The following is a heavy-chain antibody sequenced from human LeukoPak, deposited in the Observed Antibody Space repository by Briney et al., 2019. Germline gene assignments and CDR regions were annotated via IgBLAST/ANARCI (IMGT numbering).Heavy chain of an antibody. CDR2: IYSGGST. V-gene: IGHV3-66*04. Sequence: ETLSLTCTVSGGSISSGSYYWSWVRQAPGKGLEWVSVIYSGGSTYYADSVKGRFTISRDNSKNTLYLQMNSLKTEDTAVYYCTRQAQNCSGGSCYLGLFDYWGQGTLVTVSP. CDR3: TRQAQNCSGGSCYLGLFDY. D-gene: IGHD2-15*01. J-gene: IGHJ4*02. CDR1: GGSISSGSYY.